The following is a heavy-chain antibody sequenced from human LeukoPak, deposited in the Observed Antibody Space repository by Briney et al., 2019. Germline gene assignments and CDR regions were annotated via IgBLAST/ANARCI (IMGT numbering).Heavy chain of an antibody. D-gene: IGHD6-6*01. Sequence: GGSLRLSCAASGFPFSSYGMHWVRQAPGKGLEWVANIKQDGSEKYYVDSVKGRFTISRDNAKNSLYLQMNSLRVEDTAVYYCGSSMDYWGQGTLVTVSS. V-gene: IGHV3-7*03. CDR1: GFPFSSYG. CDR2: IKQDGSEK. CDR3: GSSMDY. J-gene: IGHJ4*02.